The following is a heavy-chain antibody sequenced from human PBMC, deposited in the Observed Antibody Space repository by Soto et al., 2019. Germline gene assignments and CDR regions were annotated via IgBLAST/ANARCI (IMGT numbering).Heavy chain of an antibody. CDR3: ARAGLDHLIVVVPAFGMDV. J-gene: IGHJ6*02. CDR2: IYYSGST. CDR1: GGSISSYY. D-gene: IGHD2-2*01. V-gene: IGHV4-59*01. Sequence: SETLSLTCTVSGGSISSYYWSWIRQPPGKGLEWIGYIYYSGSTNYNPSLKSRVTISVDTSKNQFSLKLSSVTAADTAVYYCARAGLDHLIVVVPAFGMDVWGQGTTVTVSS.